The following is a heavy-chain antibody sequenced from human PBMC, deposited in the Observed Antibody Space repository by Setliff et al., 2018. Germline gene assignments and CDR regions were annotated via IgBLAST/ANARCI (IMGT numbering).Heavy chain of an antibody. V-gene: IGHV4-39*07. CDR3: ARGGLNEGWGSYRFEGYYYYGMDV. J-gene: IGHJ6*02. CDR1: GGSIGSGDFHWY. Sequence: KPSETLSLTCIVSGGSIGSGDFHWYWGWVRQSPGEGLEWIGSISYRGNTFYNPSLKSRVTISVDTSKNQFSLKLSSVTAADTAVYYCARGGLNEGWGSYRFEGYYYYGMDVWGQGTTVTVSS. CDR2: ISYRGNT. D-gene: IGHD3-16*02.